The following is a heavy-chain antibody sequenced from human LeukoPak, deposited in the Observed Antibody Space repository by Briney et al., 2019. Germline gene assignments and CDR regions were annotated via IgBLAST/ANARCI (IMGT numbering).Heavy chain of an antibody. CDR3: ARGLGAYGGTTWFDP. V-gene: IGHV4-31*11. CDR1: GGSFSGYY. J-gene: IGHJ5*02. CDR2: IYYSGST. D-gene: IGHD4-17*01. Sequence: SETLSLTCAVYGGSFSGYYWSWIRQHPGEGLEWIGYIYYSGSTYYNPSLKSRVTISVDTSKNQFSLKLSSVTAADTAVYYCARGLGAYGGTTWFDPGAREPWSPSPQ.